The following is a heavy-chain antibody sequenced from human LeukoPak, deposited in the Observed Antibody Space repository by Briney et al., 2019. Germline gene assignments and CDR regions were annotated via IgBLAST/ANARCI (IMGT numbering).Heavy chain of an antibody. CDR2: VISIAPTA. J-gene: IGHJ5*02. V-gene: IGHV1-69*05. CDR1: VCTLRSYA. Sequence: RASVKVSCKASVCTLRSYAISWVRQAPGQGLEWLGGVISIAPTANYAQKFQDRVTMNMDEYTTTAFMELRSLRSDDTAVYHCARGRVSGTTLVTWFDTWGQGTLVTVSS. D-gene: IGHD5-18*01. CDR3: ARGRVSGTTLVTWFDT.